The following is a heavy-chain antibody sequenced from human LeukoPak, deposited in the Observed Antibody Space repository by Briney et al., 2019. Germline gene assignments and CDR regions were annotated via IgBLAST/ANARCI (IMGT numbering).Heavy chain of an antibody. V-gene: IGHV4-38-2*02. CDR2: IYHSGST. D-gene: IGHD4-11*01. J-gene: IGHJ4*02. CDR3: ARDPLTTVTTAVVYFDY. Sequence: SETLSLTCTVSGYSISSGYYWGWIRQPPGQGLEWIGSIYHSGSTYYNPSLKSRVTISVDTSKNQFSLKLSSVTAADTAVYCCARDPLTTVTTAVVYFDYWGQGTLVTVSS. CDR1: GYSISSGYY.